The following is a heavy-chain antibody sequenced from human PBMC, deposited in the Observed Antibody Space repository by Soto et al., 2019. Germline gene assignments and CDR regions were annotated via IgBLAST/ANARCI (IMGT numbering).Heavy chain of an antibody. CDR1: GFTFGDYA. CDR3: TRDRPYSSYAFDP. D-gene: IGHD6-6*01. V-gene: IGHV3-49*03. Sequence: PGGSLRLSCTASGFTFGDYAMSWFRQAPGKGLEWVGFIRSKAYGGTTEYAASVKGRFTISRDDSKSIAYLQMNSLKTEDTAVYYCTRDRPYSSYAFDPWGQGTLVTVSS. J-gene: IGHJ5*02. CDR2: IRSKAYGGTT.